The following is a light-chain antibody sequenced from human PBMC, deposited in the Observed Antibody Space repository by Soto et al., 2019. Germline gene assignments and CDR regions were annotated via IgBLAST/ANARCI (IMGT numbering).Light chain of an antibody. CDR2: KAS. J-gene: IGKJ2*01. Sequence: DIQMTQSPSTLSASVGDRVTITCRASQSISSWLAWYQQKPGKAPKLLIYKASSLESGVPSRFSGSGSGTEFTLTTSSLLPDDFATYYCQQYNSYSPGYTFGQGTKLEIK. V-gene: IGKV1-5*03. CDR3: QQYNSYSPGYT. CDR1: QSISSW.